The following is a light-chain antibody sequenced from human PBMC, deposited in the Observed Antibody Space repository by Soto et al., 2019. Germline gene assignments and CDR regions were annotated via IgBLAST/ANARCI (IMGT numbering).Light chain of an antibody. J-gene: IGKJ1*01. CDR2: GAS. CDR1: QSVRNSY. Sequence: DIVLMQSPGTLSLSPGERATLSCRASQSVRNSYLAWYQQKPGQAPRLLIYGASSRATGTPDRFSGSGSGTDFTLTISRLEPEDFAVYYCQQYGSSSTFGQGTKVEIK. V-gene: IGKV3-20*01. CDR3: QQYGSSST.